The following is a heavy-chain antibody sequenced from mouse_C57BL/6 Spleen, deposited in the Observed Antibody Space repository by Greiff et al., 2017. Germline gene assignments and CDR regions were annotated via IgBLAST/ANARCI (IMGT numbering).Heavy chain of an antibody. J-gene: IGHJ4*01. V-gene: IGHV1-82*01. CDR2: IYPGDGDT. CDR3: ARYEYAMDY. D-gene: IGHD2-3*01. CDR1: GYAFSSSW. Sequence: VMLVESGPELVKPGASVKISCKASGYAFSSSWMNWVKQRPGKGLEWIGRIYPGDGDTNYNGKFKGKATLTADKSSSTAYMQLSSLTSEDSAVYFCARYEYAMDYWGQGTSVTVSS.